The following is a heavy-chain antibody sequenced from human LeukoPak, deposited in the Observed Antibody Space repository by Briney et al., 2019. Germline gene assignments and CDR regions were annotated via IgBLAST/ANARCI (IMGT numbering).Heavy chain of an antibody. CDR2: IRSKANSYAT. CDR3: TGREYYYDSSGYYYGADY. Sequence: PGGSLRLSCAASGFTFSGSAMHWVRQASGKGLEWVGRIRSKANSYATAYAASVKGRFTISRDDSKNTAYLQMNSLKTEDTAVYYCTGREYYYDSSGYYYGADYWGQGTLVTVSS. CDR1: GFTFSGSA. J-gene: IGHJ4*02. D-gene: IGHD3-22*01. V-gene: IGHV3-73*01.